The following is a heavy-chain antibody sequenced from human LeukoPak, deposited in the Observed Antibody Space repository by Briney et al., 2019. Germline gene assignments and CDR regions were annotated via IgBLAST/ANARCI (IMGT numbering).Heavy chain of an antibody. V-gene: IGHV3-43*02. Sequence: RGAPRVSCADPGFTLDSYAMHWVRQAPRKGLGWVCLIRGDGVRKYYIDSVKGPVTISTDNSRHSLYLHMKSPRAEDTALYYCAKAGDGWSFVSWGQGNLVTVSS. CDR3: AKAGDGWSFVS. CDR1: GFTLDSYA. J-gene: IGHJ4*02. D-gene: IGHD2-15*01. CDR2: IRGDGVRK.